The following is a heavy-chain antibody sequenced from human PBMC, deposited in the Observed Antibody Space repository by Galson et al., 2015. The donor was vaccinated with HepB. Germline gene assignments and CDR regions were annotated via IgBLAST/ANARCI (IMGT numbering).Heavy chain of an antibody. J-gene: IGHJ6*02. CDR2: IIPIFGTA. CDR3: AREDSSGYYFDRIYYYYYGTDV. D-gene: IGHD3-22*01. CDR1: GGTFSSYA. V-gene: IGHV1-69*13. Sequence: SVKVSCKASGGTFSSYAISWVRQAPGQELEWMGGIIPIFGTANYAQKFQGRVTITADESTSTAYMELSSLRSEATAVYYCAREDSSGYYFDRIYYYYYGTDVWGQGTTVTVSS.